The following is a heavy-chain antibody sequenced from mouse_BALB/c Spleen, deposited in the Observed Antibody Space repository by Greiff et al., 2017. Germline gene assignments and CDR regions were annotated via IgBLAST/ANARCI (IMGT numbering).Heavy chain of an antibody. J-gene: IGHJ2*01. CDR1: GYAFSSSW. Sequence: VQLQESGPELVKPGASVKISCKASGYAFSSSWMNWVKQRPGQGLEWIGRIYPGDGDTNYNGKFKGKATLTADKSSSTAYMQLSSLTSVDSAVYFCARRGYYGSSYEDYFDYWGQGTTLTVSS. CDR2: IYPGDGDT. D-gene: IGHD1-1*01. V-gene: IGHV1-82*01. CDR3: ARRGYYGSSYEDYFDY.